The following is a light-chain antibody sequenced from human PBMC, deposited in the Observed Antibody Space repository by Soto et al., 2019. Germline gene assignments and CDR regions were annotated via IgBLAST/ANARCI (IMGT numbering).Light chain of an antibody. CDR2: GAS. V-gene: IGKV3-20*01. Sequence: EIVLTQSPGTLSLSPGERATLSCRASQSVSSSYLAWDQQKPGQAPRLLIYGASSRATGIPDRFSGSGSGTDFALTISRLEPEDFAVYYCQQYGSSPTWTFGRGTKVEIK. CDR1: QSVSSSY. CDR3: QQYGSSPTWT. J-gene: IGKJ1*01.